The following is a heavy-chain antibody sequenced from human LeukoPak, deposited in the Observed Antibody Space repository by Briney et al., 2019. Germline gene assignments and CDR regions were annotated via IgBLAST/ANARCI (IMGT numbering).Heavy chain of an antibody. D-gene: IGHD6-6*01. CDR2: IYYSGST. J-gene: IGHJ4*02. CDR1: GGSISSYY. V-gene: IGHV4-59*01. Sequence: SETLSLTCTVSGGSISSYYWSWIRQPPGKGLEWIGYIYYSGSTNYNPSLKSRVTISVDTSKNQFSPKLSSVTAADTAVYYCARGSEYSSSAAFDYWGQGTLVTVSS. CDR3: ARGSEYSSSAAFDY.